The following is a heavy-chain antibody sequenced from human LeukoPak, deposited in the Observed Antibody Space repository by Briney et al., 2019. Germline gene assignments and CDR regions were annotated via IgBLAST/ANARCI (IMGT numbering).Heavy chain of an antibody. V-gene: IGHV3-21*01. CDR2: ISRSGTSI. D-gene: IGHD6-13*01. CDR3: AKEGRSTTPGY. Sequence: GESLRLSCAASGFTFSSSTMDWVRQAPGKGLDWVSSISRSGTSIYYADSLRGRFTISRDNAKNSLYLQMNSLGVDDTAVYYCAKEGRSTTPGYWGQGTLVTVSS. CDR1: GFTFSSST. J-gene: IGHJ4*02.